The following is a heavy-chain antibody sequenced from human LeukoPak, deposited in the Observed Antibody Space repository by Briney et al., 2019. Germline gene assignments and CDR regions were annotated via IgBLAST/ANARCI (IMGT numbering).Heavy chain of an antibody. CDR1: GYTFTSYA. CDR2: INAGNGNT. Sequence: ASVKVSCKASGYTFTSYAMHWVRQAPGQRLEWMGWINAGNGNTKYSQKFQGRVTITRDTSASTAYMELSSLRSEDTAVYYCARERIAVAGTAFDYWGQGTLVTVSS. J-gene: IGHJ4*02. V-gene: IGHV1-3*01. D-gene: IGHD6-19*01. CDR3: ARERIAVAGTAFDY.